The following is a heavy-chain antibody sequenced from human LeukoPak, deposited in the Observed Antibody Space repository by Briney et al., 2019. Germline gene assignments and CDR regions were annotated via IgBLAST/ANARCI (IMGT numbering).Heavy chain of an antibody. CDR3: AKDLSYGTTWLGY. V-gene: IGHV3-30*18. J-gene: IGHJ4*02. Sequence: GGSLRLSCAASGFFLSSSGMHWVRQAPGKGPEWVAFSSFDGSKTYYADSVKGRFTISRANSQNTLYLQMNNLRAEDTAVYYCAKDLSYGTTWLGYWGQGTLVTVSS. CDR2: SSFDGSKT. CDR1: GFFLSSSG. D-gene: IGHD6-13*01.